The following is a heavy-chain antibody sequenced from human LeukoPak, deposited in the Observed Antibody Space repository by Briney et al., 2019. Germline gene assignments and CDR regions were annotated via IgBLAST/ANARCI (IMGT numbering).Heavy chain of an antibody. J-gene: IGHJ4*02. D-gene: IGHD4-17*01. CDR3: AREGPSVTPYY. CDR2: IKQDGSEK. CDR1: GFTFSSYW. Sequence: GGSLRLSCAASGFTFSSYWMSWVRQAPGKGLGWVANIKQDGSEKYYVDSVKGRFTISRDNARNSLYLQMNSLRAEDTAVYYCAREGPSVTPYYWGQGTLVTVSS. V-gene: IGHV3-7*01.